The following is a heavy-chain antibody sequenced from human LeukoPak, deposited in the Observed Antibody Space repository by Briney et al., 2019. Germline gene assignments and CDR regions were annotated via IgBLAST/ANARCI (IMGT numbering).Heavy chain of an antibody. J-gene: IGHJ5*02. V-gene: IGHV3-21*01. Sequence: GGSLRLSCAASGFTFSSYSMNWVRQAPGKGLEWVSSISSSSSYIYYADSVKGRFTISRDNAKNSLYLQMNSLRAEDTTVYYCATEGYCSGGSCYPHGWFDPWGQGTLVTVSS. CDR3: ATEGYCSGGSCYPHGWFDP. D-gene: IGHD2-15*01. CDR2: ISSSSSYI. CDR1: GFTFSSYS.